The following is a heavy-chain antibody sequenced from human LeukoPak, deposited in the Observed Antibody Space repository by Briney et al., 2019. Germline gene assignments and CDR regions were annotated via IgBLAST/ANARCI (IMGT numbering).Heavy chain of an antibody. CDR3: AKDMNAAAVADY. V-gene: IGHV3-23*01. CDR1: GFTFSHAW. Sequence: GGSLRLSCAASGFTFSHAWMSWVRQAPGKGLEWVSAISGSGGSTYYADSVKGRFTISRDNSKNTLYLQMNSLRAEDTAVYYCAKDMNAAAVADYWGQGTLVTISS. CDR2: ISGSGGST. J-gene: IGHJ4*02. D-gene: IGHD6-13*01.